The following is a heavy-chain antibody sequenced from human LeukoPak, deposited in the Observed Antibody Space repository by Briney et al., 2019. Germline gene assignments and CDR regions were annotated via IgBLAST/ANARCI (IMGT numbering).Heavy chain of an antibody. J-gene: IGHJ6*03. CDR2: INPRNGDT. CDR3: ATGAQYGLWGVPYFYYMHV. D-gene: IGHD3-10*01. Sequence: ASVKVSCKASGYPFTGYYVHWVRQAPGHGLEWMGWINPRNGDTHSAQKFQGRVSMTGDTSITTAYMELSSLASDDTAVYYCATGAQYGLWGVPYFYYMHVWGTGTTVTVSS. V-gene: IGHV1-2*02. CDR1: GYPFTGYY.